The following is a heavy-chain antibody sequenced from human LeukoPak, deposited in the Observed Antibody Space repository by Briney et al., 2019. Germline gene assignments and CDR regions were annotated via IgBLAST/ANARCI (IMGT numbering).Heavy chain of an antibody. CDR1: GFTFSSYA. J-gene: IGHJ5*02. CDR3: ARTITMIVVVITPNWFDP. V-gene: IGHV4-34*01. D-gene: IGHD3-22*01. Sequence: PGGSLRLSCAASGFTFSSYAMSWVRQPPGKGLEWIGEINHSGSTNYNPSLKSRVTISVDTSKNQFSLKLSSVTAADTAVYYCARTITMIVVVITPNWFDPWGQGTLVTVSS. CDR2: INHSGST.